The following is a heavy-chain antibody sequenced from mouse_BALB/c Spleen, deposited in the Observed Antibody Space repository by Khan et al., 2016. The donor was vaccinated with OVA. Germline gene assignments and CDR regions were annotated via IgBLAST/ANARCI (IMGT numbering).Heavy chain of an antibody. Sequence: QIQLVQSGPELKKPGETVKIPCKASGYTLTNYGMNWVKQAPGKGLKWMGWINTYTGAPTYAEDFKGRIAFSLETSASTAYLQINNLKKEDTATXFCARSNGNYWFAYWGQGTLVTVSA. CDR3: ARSNGNYWFAY. CDR1: GYTLTNYG. J-gene: IGHJ3*01. CDR2: INTYTGAP. D-gene: IGHD2-1*01. V-gene: IGHV9-3-1*01.